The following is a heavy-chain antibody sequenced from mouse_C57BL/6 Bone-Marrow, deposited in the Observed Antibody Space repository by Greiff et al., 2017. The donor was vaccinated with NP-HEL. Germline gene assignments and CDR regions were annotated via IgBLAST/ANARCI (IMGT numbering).Heavy chain of an antibody. CDR3: ARAYGSSYIMDY. D-gene: IGHD1-1*01. J-gene: IGHJ4*01. V-gene: IGHV1-19*01. CDR1: GYTFTDYY. CDR2: INPYNGGT. Sequence: DVQLQESGPVLVKPGASVKMSCKASGYTFTDYYMNWVKQSHGKSLEWIGVINPYNGGTSYNQKFKGKATLTVDKSSSTAYMELNSLTSEDSAVYYCARAYGSSYIMDYWGQGTSVTVSS.